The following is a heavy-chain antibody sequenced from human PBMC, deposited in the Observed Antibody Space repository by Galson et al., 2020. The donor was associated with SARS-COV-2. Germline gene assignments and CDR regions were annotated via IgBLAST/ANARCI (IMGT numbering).Heavy chain of an antibody. V-gene: IGHV3-74*01. J-gene: IGHJ5*02. Sequence: GESLKISCAASGFTFSSYWMHWVRQAPGKGLVWVSRINSDGSSTSYADSVKGRFTISRDNAKNTLYLQMNSLRAEDTAVYYCAREVLGSGWILGESWFDPWGQGTLVTVSS. CDR3: AREVLGSGWILGESWFDP. D-gene: IGHD6-19*01. CDR1: GFTFSSYW. CDR2: INSDGSST.